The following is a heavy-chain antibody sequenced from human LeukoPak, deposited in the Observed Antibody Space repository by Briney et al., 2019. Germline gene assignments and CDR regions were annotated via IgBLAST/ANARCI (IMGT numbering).Heavy chain of an antibody. CDR1: GYTFTSYG. V-gene: IGHV1-18*04. Sequence: ASVKVSCKASGYTFTSYGISWVRQAPGQGLEWMGWISACNGNTNYAQKLQGRVTMTTDTSTSTAYMELRSLRSDDTAVYYCARDARLRGVVPAAIGYWGQGTLVTVSS. J-gene: IGHJ4*02. CDR2: ISACNGNT. D-gene: IGHD2-2*02. CDR3: ARDARLRGVVPAAIGY.